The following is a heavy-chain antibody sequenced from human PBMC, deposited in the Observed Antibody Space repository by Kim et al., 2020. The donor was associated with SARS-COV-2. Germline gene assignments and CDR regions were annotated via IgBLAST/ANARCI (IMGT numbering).Heavy chain of an antibody. Sequence: SVKVSCKASGGTFSSYAISWVRQAPGQGLEWMGGIIPIFGTANYAQKFQGRVTITADESTSTAYMELSSLRSEDTAVYYCARDRSFVSRSDRLDYWGQGTLVTVSS. CDR3: ARDRSFVSRSDRLDY. J-gene: IGHJ4*02. V-gene: IGHV1-69*13. CDR2: IIPIFGTA. CDR1: GGTFSSYA. D-gene: IGHD3-3*02.